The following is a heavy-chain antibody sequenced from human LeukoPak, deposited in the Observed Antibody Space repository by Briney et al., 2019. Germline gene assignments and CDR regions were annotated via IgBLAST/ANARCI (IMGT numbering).Heavy chain of an antibody. CDR2: ISAYNGNT. CDR1: GYTFTSYG. V-gene: IGHV1-18*01. CDR3: ARTYSSSWYNWFDP. J-gene: IGHJ5*02. D-gene: IGHD6-13*01. Sequence: ASVKVSCKASGYTFTSYGISWVRQAPGQGLEWMGWISAYNGNTNYAQKLQGRVTMTTDTSTSTAYMELRSLRSDDTAVYYCARTYSSSWYNWFDPWGQGTLVIVSS.